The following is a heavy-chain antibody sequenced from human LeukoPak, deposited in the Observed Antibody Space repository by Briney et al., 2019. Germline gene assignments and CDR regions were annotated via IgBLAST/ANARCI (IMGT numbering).Heavy chain of an antibody. CDR2: ISSGSRTI. D-gene: IGHD1-20*01. CDR1: GFTFSSYS. J-gene: IGHJ4*02. V-gene: IGHV3-48*01. CDR3: ARESITGHRDFDY. Sequence: GGSLRLTCAASGFTFSSYSMNWVRQAPGKGLEWVSYISSGSRTIYYADSVKGRFTMSRDNAKNSLYLQMNSLRAEDTAVYYCARESITGHRDFDYWGQGTLVTVSS.